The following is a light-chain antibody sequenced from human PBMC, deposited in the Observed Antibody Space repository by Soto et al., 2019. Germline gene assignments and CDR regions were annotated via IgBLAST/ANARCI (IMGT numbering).Light chain of an antibody. CDR1: SSDVGGYNY. CDR3: CSEAGGVDV. CDR2: DVT. Sequence: QSALTQPPSVSGSPGQSVTISCSGTSSDVGGYNYVSWYQQYPGRAPKIMIYDVTKRPSGVPDRFSGSKSGNTASLTISGLQADDEADYYCCSEAGGVDVFGIGTKVTVL. J-gene: IGLJ1*01. V-gene: IGLV2-11*01.